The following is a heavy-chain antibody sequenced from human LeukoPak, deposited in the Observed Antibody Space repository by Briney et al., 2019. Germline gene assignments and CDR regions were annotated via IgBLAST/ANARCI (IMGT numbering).Heavy chain of an antibody. Sequence: SETLSLTCTVSGRSISSYYWSWIRQPPGKGLEWIGYIYYSGSTKYNPSLKSRVTISVDTSKNQFSLKLSSVTAADTAVYYCARGARAGYNLEPFDYWGQGTLVTVSS. D-gene: IGHD5-24*01. CDR1: GRSISSYY. J-gene: IGHJ4*02. CDR3: ARGARAGYNLEPFDY. V-gene: IGHV4-59*08. CDR2: IYYSGST.